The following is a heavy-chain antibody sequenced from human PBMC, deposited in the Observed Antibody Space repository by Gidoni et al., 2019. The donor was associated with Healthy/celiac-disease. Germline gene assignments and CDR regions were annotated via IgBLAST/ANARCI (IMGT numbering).Heavy chain of an antibody. CDR3: AGTSTVTTDYYYYGMDV. CDR2: IFYSGST. CDR1: GGSISSSY. D-gene: IGHD4-17*01. V-gene: IGHV4-59*08. Sequence: QVQLQESGPGLVKPSETLSLTCTVSGGSISSSYWSWIRQPPGKGLEWIGYIFYSGSTNYNPSLKSRVTISVDTSKNQFSLKLSSVTAADTAVYYCAGTSTVTTDYYYYGMDVWGQGTTVTVSS. J-gene: IGHJ6*02.